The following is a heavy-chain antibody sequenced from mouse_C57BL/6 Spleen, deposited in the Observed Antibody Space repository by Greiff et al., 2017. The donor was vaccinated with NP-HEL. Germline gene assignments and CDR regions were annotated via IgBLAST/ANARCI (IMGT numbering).Heavy chain of an antibody. J-gene: IGHJ3*01. V-gene: IGHV5-4*01. CDR2: ISDGGSYT. CDR3: ARDPDYAVAY. D-gene: IGHD2-4*01. CDR1: GFTFSSYA. Sequence: EVQLVESGGGLVKPGGSLKLSCAASGFTFSSYAMSWVRQTPEKRLEWVATISDGGSYTYYPDNVKGRFTISRDNAKNNLYLQMSHLKSEDTAMYYCARDPDYAVAYWGQGTLVTVSA.